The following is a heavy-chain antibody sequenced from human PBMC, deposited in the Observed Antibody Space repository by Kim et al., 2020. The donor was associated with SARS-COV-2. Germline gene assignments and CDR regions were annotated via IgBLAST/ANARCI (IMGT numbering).Heavy chain of an antibody. Sequence: TPSLKGQVTISVDTSKNQFSLKLSSGTAADTAVYYCARLAGYSGYDPLDYWGQGTLVTVSS. D-gene: IGHD5-12*01. J-gene: IGHJ4*02. CDR3: ARLAGYSGYDPLDY. V-gene: IGHV4-31*01.